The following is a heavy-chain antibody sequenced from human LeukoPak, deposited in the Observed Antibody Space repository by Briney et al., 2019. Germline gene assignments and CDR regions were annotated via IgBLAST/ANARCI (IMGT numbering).Heavy chain of an antibody. CDR2: IYYSGST. D-gene: IGHD3-10*01. CDR3: ARIYGSGSYSS. V-gene: IGHV4-59*08. J-gene: IGHJ4*02. Sequence: SETLSLTCTVSGGSISSYYWSWIRQPPVKGLEWIGYIYYSGSTNYNPSLKSRVTISVDTSKNQFSLKLSSVTAADTAVYYCARIYGSGSYSSWGQGTLVTVSS. CDR1: GGSISSYY.